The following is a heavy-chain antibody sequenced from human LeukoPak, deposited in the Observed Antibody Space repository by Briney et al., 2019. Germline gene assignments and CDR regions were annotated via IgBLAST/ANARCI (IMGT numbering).Heavy chain of an antibody. J-gene: IGHJ4*02. CDR2: IRYDGSNK. V-gene: IGHV3-30*02. D-gene: IGHD6-13*01. CDR1: GFTFSSYG. CDR3: ATAALIPIAAAGFSFDY. Sequence: GGSLRLSCAASGFTFSSYGMLWVRQAPGKGLEWVAFIRYDGSNKYYADSVKGRFTISRDNSKNTLYLQMNSLRAEDTAVYYCATAALIPIAAAGFSFDYWGQGTLVTVSS.